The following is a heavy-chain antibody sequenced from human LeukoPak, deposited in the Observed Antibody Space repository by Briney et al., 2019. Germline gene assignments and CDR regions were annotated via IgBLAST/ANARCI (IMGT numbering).Heavy chain of an antibody. CDR3: ASHTYGNWFDP. CDR2: INPGDSDT. D-gene: IGHD4-17*01. Sequence: GESLKISCKGSGYSFATHWIGLLRQMPGKGLEWMGIINPGDSDTRYRPSFQGQVTISVDKSISTAYLQWSSLKASDTAMYYCASHTYGNWFDPWGQGTLVTVSS. V-gene: IGHV5-51*01. J-gene: IGHJ5*02. CDR1: GYSFATHW.